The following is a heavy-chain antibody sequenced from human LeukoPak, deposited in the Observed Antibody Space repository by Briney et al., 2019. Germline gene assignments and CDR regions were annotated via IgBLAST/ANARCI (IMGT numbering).Heavy chain of an antibody. CDR1: GFXFSGSA. J-gene: IGHJ4*02. CDR3: TSHGYSYGLYFDY. CDR2: IRSKANSYAT. V-gene: IGHV3-73*01. Sequence: GGSLRLSCAASGFXFSGSAMHWVRQASGKGLEWVGRIRSKANSYATAYAASVKGRFTISRDDSKNTAYLQMNSLKTEDTAVYYCTSHGYSYGLYFDYWGQGTLVTVSS. D-gene: IGHD5-18*01.